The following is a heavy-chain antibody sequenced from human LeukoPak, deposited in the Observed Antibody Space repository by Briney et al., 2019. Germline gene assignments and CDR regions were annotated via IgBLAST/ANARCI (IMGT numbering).Heavy chain of an antibody. V-gene: IGHV4-38-2*02. CDR3: ARLLHDSRGYYYFDY. D-gene: IGHD3-22*01. CDR1: DYSISSGYY. Sequence: SGTLSLTCTVSDYSISSGYYWGWIRQPPGKGLEWLGSVYHNGNMYHNPSLKSRVTTLVDTSKNQFSLKLRSVTAADTALYYCARLLHDSRGYYYFDYWGQGILVTVSS. CDR2: VYHNGNM. J-gene: IGHJ4*02.